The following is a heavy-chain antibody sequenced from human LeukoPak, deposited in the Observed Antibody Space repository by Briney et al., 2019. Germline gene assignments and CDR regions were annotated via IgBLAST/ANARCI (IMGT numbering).Heavy chain of an antibody. CDR3: ARQVAYNAFDI. J-gene: IGHJ3*02. CDR2: IYYSGST. Sequence: PSETLSLTCTVSGYSITSGYYWGWIRQPPGKGLEWIGSIYYSGSTYYNPSLKSRVTISVDTSKNQFSLKLSSVTAVDTAVYYCARQVAYNAFDIWGQGTMVTVSS. D-gene: IGHD3-16*01. CDR1: GYSITSGYY. V-gene: IGHV4-38-2*02.